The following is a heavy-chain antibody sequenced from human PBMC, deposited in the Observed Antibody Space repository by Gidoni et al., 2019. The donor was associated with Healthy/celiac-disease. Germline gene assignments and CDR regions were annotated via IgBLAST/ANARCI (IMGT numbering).Heavy chain of an antibody. J-gene: IGHJ4*02. V-gene: IGHV4-34*01. CDR2: INHSGST. CDR1: GGSVSGYY. CDR3: ARAPRLKKYSYRVQAGYFDY. Sequence: QVQLQQWGAGLLKPSETLSRTCAVYGGSVSGYYWSGTRQPPGKGLEWIGEINHSGSTNYHPSLKSRVTISVDTSKNQFSLKLSSVTAADTAVYYCARAPRLKKYSYRVQAGYFDYWGQGTLVTVSS. D-gene: IGHD5-18*01.